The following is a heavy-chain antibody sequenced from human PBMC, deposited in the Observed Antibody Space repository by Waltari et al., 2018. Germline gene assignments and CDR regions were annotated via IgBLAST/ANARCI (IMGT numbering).Heavy chain of an antibody. CDR1: GGTFSSYA. D-gene: IGHD3-10*01. CDR3: ARVPIGGSGSYYNPYYFDY. J-gene: IGHJ4*02. CDR2: IIPIFGTA. Sequence: QVQLVQSGAEVKKPGSSVKVSCKASGGTFSSYAISWVRQAPGQGLEWMGGIIPIFGTANYAQKFQGRVTITTDESTSTAYMELSSLRSEDTAVYYCARVPIGGSGSYYNPYYFDYWGQGTLVTVSS. V-gene: IGHV1-69*05.